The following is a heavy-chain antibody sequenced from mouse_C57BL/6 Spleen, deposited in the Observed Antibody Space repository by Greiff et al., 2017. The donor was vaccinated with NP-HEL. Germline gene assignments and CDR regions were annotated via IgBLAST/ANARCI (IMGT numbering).Heavy chain of an antibody. CDR2: ISDGGSYT. J-gene: IGHJ4*01. V-gene: IGHV5-4*01. D-gene: IGHD2-5*01. CDR1: GFTFSSYA. Sequence: EVQLVESGGGLVKPGGSLKLSCAASGFTFSSYAMSWVRQTPEKRLEWVATISDGGSYTYYPDNVKGRFTISRDNAKNNLYLQMSHLKSEDTAMYYCARDRSNYVRGYAMDYWGQGTSVTVSS. CDR3: ARDRSNYVRGYAMDY.